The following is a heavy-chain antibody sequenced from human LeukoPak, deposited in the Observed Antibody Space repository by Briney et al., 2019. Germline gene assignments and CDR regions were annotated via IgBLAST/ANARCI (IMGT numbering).Heavy chain of an antibody. CDR1: GFTFSSYG. V-gene: IGHV3-30*18. Sequence: GRSLRLSCAASGFTFSSYGMHWVRQAPGKGLEWVAVISYDGSNKYYADSVKGRFTISRDNSKNTLYLQMNSLRAEDTAVYYCAKGPDCSGGSCYSKYPVDYWGQGTLVTVSS. CDR2: ISYDGSNK. D-gene: IGHD2-15*01. J-gene: IGHJ4*02. CDR3: AKGPDCSGGSCYSKYPVDY.